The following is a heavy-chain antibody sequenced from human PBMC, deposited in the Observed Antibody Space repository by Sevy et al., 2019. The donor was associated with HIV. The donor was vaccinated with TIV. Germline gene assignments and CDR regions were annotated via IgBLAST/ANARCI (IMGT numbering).Heavy chain of an antibody. CDR3: AGAVGDGYNYGYFDS. D-gene: IGHD5-12*01. J-gene: IGHJ4*02. CDR2: IFPSGGS. Sequence: SETLSLTCTVSGGSIRSGRYYWTWIRQPAGKGLEWIGRIFPSGGSNFNPSMVRRVSMSIDTSRKPFSLRLTSVTAADTAVYYCAGAVGDGYNYGYFDSWGPGTLVTVSS. V-gene: IGHV4-61*02. CDR1: GGSIRSGRYY.